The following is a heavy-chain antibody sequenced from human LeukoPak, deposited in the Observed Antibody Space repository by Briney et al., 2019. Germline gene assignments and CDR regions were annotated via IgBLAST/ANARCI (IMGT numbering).Heavy chain of an antibody. V-gene: IGHV3-21*01. J-gene: IGHJ4*02. D-gene: IGHD6-19*01. CDR2: ISISSSYI. CDR3: ARDYGSGWYMGHDY. Sequence: GGSLRLSCAASGFTFSSYSMDWVRQAPGKGLGCVSSISISSSYIYYADSVKGRFTISRDNAKNSLYLQMNSLRAEDTAVYYCARDYGSGWYMGHDYWGQGTLVTVSS. CDR1: GFTFSSYS.